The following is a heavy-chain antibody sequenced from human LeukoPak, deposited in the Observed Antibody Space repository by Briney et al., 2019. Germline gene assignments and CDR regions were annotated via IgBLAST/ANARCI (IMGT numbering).Heavy chain of an antibody. D-gene: IGHD3-10*01. CDR2: INHSGST. CDR3: ARFYGSGSYYFDY. CDR1: GGSFSGYY. J-gene: IGHJ4*02. V-gene: IGHV4-34*01. Sequence: PSETLSLTCAVYGGSFSGYYWSWIRQPPGKGLEWIGEINHSGSTYYNPSLKSRVTISVDTSKNQFSLRLSSVTAADTAVYYCARFYGSGSYYFDYWGQGTLVTVSS.